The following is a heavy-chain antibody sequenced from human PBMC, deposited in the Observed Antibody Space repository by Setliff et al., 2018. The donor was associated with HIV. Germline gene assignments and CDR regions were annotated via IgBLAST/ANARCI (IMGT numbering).Heavy chain of an antibody. CDR3: AREVRVVLPAAASGNYYYYYMDV. D-gene: IGHD2-2*01. CDR2: IYSSGST. CDR1: GGSISSYY. V-gene: IGHV4-4*07. J-gene: IGHJ6*03. Sequence: SETLSLTCTVSGGSISSYYGSWIRQSAGKGLEWIGRIYSSGSTNYNPSLKSRVTMSVDTSKNQCSLRLSSVTAADTAVYYCAREVRVVLPAAASGNYYYYYMDVWGKGTTVTVSS.